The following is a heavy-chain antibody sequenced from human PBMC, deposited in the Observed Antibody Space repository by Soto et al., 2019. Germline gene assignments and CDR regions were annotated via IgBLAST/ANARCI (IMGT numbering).Heavy chain of an antibody. J-gene: IGHJ6*02. CDR3: ARDSSYYYDSSGYP. Sequence: SVKVSCKASGGTFSSYAISWVRQAPGQGLEWMGGIVPIFGTANYAQKFQGRVTITADESTSTAYMELSSLRSEDTAVYYCARDSSYYYDSSGYPWRQGPTVTVSS. V-gene: IGHV1-69*13. CDR2: IVPIFGTA. CDR1: GGTFSSYA. D-gene: IGHD3-22*01.